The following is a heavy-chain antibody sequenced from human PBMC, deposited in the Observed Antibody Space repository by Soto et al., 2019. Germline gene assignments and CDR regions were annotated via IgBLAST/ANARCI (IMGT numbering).Heavy chain of an antibody. J-gene: IGHJ4*02. CDR2: ISSSSSYM. CDR3: ASTLYGSGSYYNSYPPLY. Sequence: GGSLRLSCAASGFTFSTYSMNWVRQAPGKGLEWVSFISSSSSYMNYADSVKGRFTISRDNAKNSLYLHMNSLRAEDTAVYYCASTLYGSGSYYNSYPPLYWGQGTLVTVSS. D-gene: IGHD3-10*01. V-gene: IGHV3-21*01. CDR1: GFTFSTYS.